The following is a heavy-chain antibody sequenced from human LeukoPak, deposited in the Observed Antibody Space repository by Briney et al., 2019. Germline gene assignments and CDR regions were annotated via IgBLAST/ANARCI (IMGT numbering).Heavy chain of an antibody. Sequence: GGSLRLSCAASGFTFSSYAMSWVRQTPGKGLEWGSVIYRGGSTYYADSVKGRFTISRDNSKNTLYLQMNSLRAEDTAVYYCARAGRDGYNYADYWGQGTLVTVSS. J-gene: IGHJ4*02. D-gene: IGHD5-24*01. CDR1: GFTFSSYA. CDR2: IYRGGST. V-gene: IGHV3-53*01. CDR3: ARAGRDGYNYADY.